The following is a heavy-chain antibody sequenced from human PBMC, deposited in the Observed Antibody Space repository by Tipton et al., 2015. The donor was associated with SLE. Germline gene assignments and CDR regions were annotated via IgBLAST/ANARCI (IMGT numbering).Heavy chain of an antibody. V-gene: IGHV4-59*01. CDR2: IYYSGST. D-gene: IGHD3-22*01. J-gene: IGHJ6*03. CDR1: GGSISSYY. Sequence: GSLRLSCTVSGGSISSYYWSWIRQPPGKGLEWIGYIYYSGSTNYNPSLKSRVTISVDTSKNQFSLKLSSVTAADTAVYYCARWTYDSRPYYYYYYMDVWGKGTTVTVSS. CDR3: ARWTYDSRPYYYYYYMDV.